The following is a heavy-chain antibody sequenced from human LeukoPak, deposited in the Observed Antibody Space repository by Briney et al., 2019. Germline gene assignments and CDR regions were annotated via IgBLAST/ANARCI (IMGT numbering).Heavy chain of an antibody. CDR2: IYPGDSDT. Sequence: GESLKISCESSGYTFTNYWIGWVRQMPGKGLEWMGIIYPGDSDTRYSPSFQGQVTISADKSISTAYLQWSSLKASDTAMYYCARRGSGRSFDYWGQGTLVTVSS. V-gene: IGHV5-51*01. CDR3: ARRGSGRSFDY. D-gene: IGHD1-26*01. J-gene: IGHJ4*02. CDR1: GYTFTNYW.